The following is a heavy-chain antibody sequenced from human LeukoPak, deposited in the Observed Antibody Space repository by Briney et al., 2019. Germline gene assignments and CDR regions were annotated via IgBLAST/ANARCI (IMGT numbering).Heavy chain of an antibody. CDR2: IYYRGST. CDR3: ARDGPIVVVPAAPNDAFDI. Sequence: SETLSLTCTVSGGSISSSSYYWGWIRQPPGKGLEWIGSIYYRGSTYFNPSLKRRVTISVHTSKHQYSLILNCLTAADTAVYYCARDGPIVVVPAAPNDAFDIWGQGTMVTVSS. CDR1: GGSISSSSYY. V-gene: IGHV4-39*07. D-gene: IGHD2-2*01. J-gene: IGHJ3*02.